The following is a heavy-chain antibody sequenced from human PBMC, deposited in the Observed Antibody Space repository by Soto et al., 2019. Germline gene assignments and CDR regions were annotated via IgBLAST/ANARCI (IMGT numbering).Heavy chain of an antibody. CDR3: AKGILSATIGPSMDV. CDR2: ISHDGNYI. CDR1: GFAFSSYA. V-gene: IGHV3-30*18. D-gene: IGHD3-16*01. Sequence: GGSLRLSCEASGFAFSSYAMHWVRQAPGKGLEWVGVISHDGNYIYYADSMKGRFTISRDDSKNTLYVQVNSLRPEDTAVYYCAKGILSATIGPSMDVWGQGTTVTVSS. J-gene: IGHJ6*02.